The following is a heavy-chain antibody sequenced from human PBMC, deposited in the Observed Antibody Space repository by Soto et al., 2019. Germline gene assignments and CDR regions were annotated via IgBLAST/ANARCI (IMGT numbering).Heavy chain of an antibody. D-gene: IGHD2-15*01. J-gene: IGHJ4*02. CDR2: IYYSGGT. Sequence: SETLSLTCTVSGGSISSSSYYWGWIRQPPGKGLEWIGSIYYSGGTYYNPSLKSRVTISVDTSNNQFSLKLSSVTAADTAVYYCASPPSGYYCSGGSCYYFDSWGQGTLVTVSS. CDR1: GGSISSSSYY. CDR3: ASPPSGYYCSGGSCYYFDS. V-gene: IGHV4-39*01.